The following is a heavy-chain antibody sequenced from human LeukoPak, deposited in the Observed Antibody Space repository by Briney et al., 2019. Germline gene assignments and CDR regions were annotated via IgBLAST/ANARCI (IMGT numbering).Heavy chain of an antibody. Sequence: GESLKISCKGSGYSFTSYWIGWVRQMPGKGLEWMGVIYGADYTTIYSPPFHGQITISADKSISTAYLQWTSLKASDTAMYYCARHADAVTTPFDYWGQGTLVTVSS. J-gene: IGHJ4*02. V-gene: IGHV5-51*01. CDR3: ARHADAVTTPFDY. CDR2: IYGADYTT. D-gene: IGHD4-17*01. CDR1: GYSFTSYW.